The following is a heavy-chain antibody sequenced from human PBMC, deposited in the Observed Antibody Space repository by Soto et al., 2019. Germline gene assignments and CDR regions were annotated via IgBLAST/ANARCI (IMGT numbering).Heavy chain of an antibody. CDR2: ISYDGSNK. CDR3: AKDHGGMDV. Sequence: QVQLVESGGGVVQPGRSLRLSCAASGFTFSSYGMHWVRQAPGKGLEWVAVISYDGSNKYYADSVKGRFTISRDNSKNTLYLQMNSLRAEDTPVYYCAKDHGGMDVWGQGTTVTVSS. J-gene: IGHJ6*02. V-gene: IGHV3-30*18. CDR1: GFTFSSYG.